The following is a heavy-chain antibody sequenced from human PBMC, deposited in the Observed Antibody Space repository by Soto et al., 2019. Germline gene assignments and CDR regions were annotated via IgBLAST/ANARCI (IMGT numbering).Heavy chain of an antibody. D-gene: IGHD2-15*01. Sequence: GESLKISCKGSGYSFTSYWIGWVRQMPGKGLEWMGIIYPGDSDTRYSPSFQGQVTISADKSISTAYLQWSSLKASDTAMYYCARRPHCSGGSCYSSVNAFDIWGQGTMVTVSS. J-gene: IGHJ3*02. CDR2: IYPGDSDT. CDR1: GYSFTSYW. V-gene: IGHV5-51*01. CDR3: ARRPHCSGGSCYSSVNAFDI.